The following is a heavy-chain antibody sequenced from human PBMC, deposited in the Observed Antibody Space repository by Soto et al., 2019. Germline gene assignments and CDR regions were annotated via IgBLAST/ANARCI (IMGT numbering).Heavy chain of an antibody. CDR2: IHNSGIT. CDR1: GGSITGYH. Sequence: SETLSLTCTVSGGSITGYHWSWIRQPPGKGLEWIGYIHNSGITNYNPSLQSRVTISVDTSKNHFSLKLTSVTAADTALYYCARLPHHMARECYFDIWGPGTLVTVSS. J-gene: IGHJ4*02. CDR3: ARLPHHMARECYFDI. D-gene: IGHD3-10*01. V-gene: IGHV4-59*08.